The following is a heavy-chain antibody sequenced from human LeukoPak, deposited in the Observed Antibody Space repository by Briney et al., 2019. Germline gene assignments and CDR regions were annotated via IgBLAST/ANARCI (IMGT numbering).Heavy chain of an antibody. Sequence: SETLSLTCTVSGGSISSSSYYWGWIRQPPGKGLEWIGSIYYSGSTNYNPSLKSRVTMSVDTSKNQFSLKLTSVTAADTAVYYCARARSAYDYTGITDAFDIWGQGTMVTVSS. D-gene: IGHD5-12*01. CDR1: GGSISSSSYY. V-gene: IGHV4-39*07. J-gene: IGHJ3*02. CDR3: ARARSAYDYTGITDAFDI. CDR2: IYYSGST.